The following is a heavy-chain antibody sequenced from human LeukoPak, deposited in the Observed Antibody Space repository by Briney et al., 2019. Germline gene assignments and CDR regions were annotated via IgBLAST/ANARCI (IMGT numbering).Heavy chain of an antibody. V-gene: IGHV1-2*02. CDR2: INPNSGGT. D-gene: IGHD3-9*01. Sequence: ASVKISCKVSGYTFTGYYMHWVRQAPGQGLEWMGWINPNSGGTNYAQKFQGRVTMTRDTSISTAYMELSRLRSDDTAVYYCARDYYDILTGYLTQTKAYYMDVWGKGTTVTVSS. CDR1: GYTFTGYY. J-gene: IGHJ6*03. CDR3: ARDYYDILTGYLTQTKAYYMDV.